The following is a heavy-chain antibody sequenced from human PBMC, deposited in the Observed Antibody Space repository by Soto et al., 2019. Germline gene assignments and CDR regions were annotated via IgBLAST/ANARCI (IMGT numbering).Heavy chain of an antibody. CDR3: ARGLRPGIAAAGSKKYY. J-gene: IGHJ4*02. D-gene: IGHD6-13*01. V-gene: IGHV3-30*03. CDR2: ISNDGSHK. Sequence: GGSLRLSCAASGFTFNNYGMHWVRQAPGKGLEWVAAISNDGSHKYYADSVKGRLTISRDNSKNTVFLQMSSLRGEDTAVYYCARGLRPGIAAAGSKKYYWGQGTLVTVSS. CDR1: GFTFNNYG.